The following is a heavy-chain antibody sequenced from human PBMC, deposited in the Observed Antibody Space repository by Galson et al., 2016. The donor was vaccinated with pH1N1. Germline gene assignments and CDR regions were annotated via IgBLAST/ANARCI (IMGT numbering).Heavy chain of an antibody. Sequence: SLRLSCAGSGISLSSSWMTWVRQAPGKGLEWVANIRGDGTQIHYVDSVKGRFTISRDNAKNSLFLQMNDLRAEDTAVYYCARDFSPSRYHDGTFYYGAFDIWGQGTMVTVSS. CDR3: ARDFSPSRYHDGTFYYGAFDI. V-gene: IGHV3-7*01. J-gene: IGHJ3*02. D-gene: IGHD3-16*02. CDR2: IRGDGTQI. CDR1: GISLSSSW.